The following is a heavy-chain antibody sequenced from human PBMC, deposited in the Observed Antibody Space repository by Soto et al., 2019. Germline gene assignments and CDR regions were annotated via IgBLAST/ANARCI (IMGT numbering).Heavy chain of an antibody. CDR3: TTDPVTMIVVVPSSG. J-gene: IGHJ4*02. Sequence: PGGSLRLSCGASGFPFGDAWVNWVRQAPGKGLEWVGRIKSKTDGGTTDYAAPVKGRFTISRDDSKNTLYLQMNSLKTEDTAVYYCTTDPVTMIVVVPSSGWGQGTLVTVSS. CDR1: GFPFGDAW. CDR2: IKSKTDGGTT. V-gene: IGHV3-15*07. D-gene: IGHD3-22*01.